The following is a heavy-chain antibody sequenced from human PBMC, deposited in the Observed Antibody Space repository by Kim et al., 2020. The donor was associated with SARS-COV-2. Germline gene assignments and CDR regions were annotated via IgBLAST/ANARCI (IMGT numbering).Heavy chain of an antibody. CDR3: ARDGNSYGAYYYHGMDV. Sequence: GGSLRLSCAASGFTFSSYSMNWVRQAPGKGLEWVSYISSSSSTIYYADSVKGRFTISRDNAKNSLYLQMNSLRDEDTAVYYCARDGNSYGAYYYHGMDVWGQGTTVTVSS. J-gene: IGHJ6*02. V-gene: IGHV3-48*02. CDR1: GFTFSSYS. CDR2: ISSSSSTI. D-gene: IGHD5-18*01.